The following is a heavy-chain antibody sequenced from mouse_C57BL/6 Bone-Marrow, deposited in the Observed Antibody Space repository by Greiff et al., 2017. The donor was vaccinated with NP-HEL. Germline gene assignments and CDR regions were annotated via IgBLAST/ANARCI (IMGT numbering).Heavy chain of an antibody. CDR1: GYSFTDYN. Sequence: VQLKQSGPELVKPGASVKISCKASGYSFTDYNMNWVKQSNGKSLEWIVVINPNYGTTSYNQKFKGKATLTVDQSSSTAYMQLNSLTSEDSAVYYCARERNYYGSSYGNDYAMDYWGQGTSVTVSS. D-gene: IGHD1-1*01. CDR3: ARERNYYGSSYGNDYAMDY. V-gene: IGHV1-39*01. CDR2: INPNYGTT. J-gene: IGHJ4*01.